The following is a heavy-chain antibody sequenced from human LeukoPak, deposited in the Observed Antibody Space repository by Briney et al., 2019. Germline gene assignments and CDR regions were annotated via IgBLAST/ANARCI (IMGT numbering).Heavy chain of an antibody. CDR1: GFTFSNYW. CDR3: ARDRMIVARTTNWYFDL. Sequence: GGSLRLSCAASGFTFSNYWMSWVRQAPGKGLEWLANINQDGSEIYYVDSVKGRFTISRDNGKNSLYLQINSLRVDDTAVYYCARDRMIVARTTNWYFDLWGRGTLVTVSS. V-gene: IGHV3-7*01. J-gene: IGHJ2*01. CDR2: INQDGSEI. D-gene: IGHD3-22*01.